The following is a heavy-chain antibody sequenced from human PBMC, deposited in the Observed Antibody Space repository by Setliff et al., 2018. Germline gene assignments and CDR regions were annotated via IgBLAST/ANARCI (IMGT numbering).Heavy chain of an antibody. CDR1: GYTFSSYA. J-gene: IGHJ4*02. D-gene: IGHD3-10*01. CDR3: ARRPRAVYGSGRRNWFLDY. V-gene: IGHV1-18*01. CDR2: ISVYSGNT. Sequence: ASVKVSCKASGYTFSSYAISWVRQAPGQGLEWLGWISVYSGNTDYAQNFQGRVTMTADTSTSTAYMELRGLTSDDTAVYYCARRPRAVYGSGRRNWFLDYWGQRTLVTVSS.